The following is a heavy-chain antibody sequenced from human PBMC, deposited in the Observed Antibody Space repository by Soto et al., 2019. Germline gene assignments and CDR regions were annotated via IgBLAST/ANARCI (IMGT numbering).Heavy chain of an antibody. CDR1: GYTFTSYG. D-gene: IGHD3-22*01. CDR3: ARDLTPGVVDH. J-gene: IGHJ4*02. CDR2: ISAYNGNT. Sequence: ASVKVSCKASGYTFTSYGISWVRQAPGQGLEWMGWISAYNGNTKYAQKLQGRVTMTTDASTSTAYMELRSLRSDDTAVYYCARDLTPGVVDHWGQGTLVTVSS. V-gene: IGHV1-18*01.